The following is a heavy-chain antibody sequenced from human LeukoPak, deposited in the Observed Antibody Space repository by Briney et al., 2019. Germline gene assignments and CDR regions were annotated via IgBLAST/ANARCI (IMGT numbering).Heavy chain of an antibody. Sequence: RGSLRLSCAASGFRFSGYWMHWVRQAPGKGLVWVSLINTDGGRTAHADSVKGRFTISRDNAKNTLYLQMNSLRAEDTAVYYCARESGYTYGAWGQGALVTVSS. J-gene: IGHJ4*02. D-gene: IGHD6-13*01. CDR1: GFRFSGYW. V-gene: IGHV3-74*01. CDR3: ARESGYTYGA. CDR2: INTDGGRT.